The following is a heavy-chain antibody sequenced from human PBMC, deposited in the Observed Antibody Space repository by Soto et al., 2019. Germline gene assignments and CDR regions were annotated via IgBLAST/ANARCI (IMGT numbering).Heavy chain of an antibody. D-gene: IGHD2-2*01. CDR1: GFTFSSYG. Sequence: QVQLVESGGGVVQPGRSLRLSCAASGFTFSSYGMHWVRQAPGKGLEWVAVIWYDGIKKHYADSVKGRFTISRDNSKNTLYLEMNSLRVEDTAVYYCARDRYIVVVPAAIADYWGQGTLVTVSS. V-gene: IGHV3-33*01. CDR2: IWYDGIKK. CDR3: ARDRYIVVVPAAIADY. J-gene: IGHJ4*02.